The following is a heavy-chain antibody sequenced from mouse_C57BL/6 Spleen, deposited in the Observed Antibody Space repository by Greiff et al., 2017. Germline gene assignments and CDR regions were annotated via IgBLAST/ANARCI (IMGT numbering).Heavy chain of an antibody. D-gene: IGHD2-3*01. CDR2: INPSSGYT. Sequence: QVQLKESGAELARPGASVKMSCKASGYTFTSYTMHWVKQRPGQGLEWIGYINPSSGYTKYNQKFKDKATLTADKSSSTAYMQLSSLTSEDSAVYYCARGEIYVGYWFAYWGQGTLVTVSA. J-gene: IGHJ3*01. CDR1: GYTFTSYT. V-gene: IGHV1-4*01. CDR3: ARGEIYVGYWFAY.